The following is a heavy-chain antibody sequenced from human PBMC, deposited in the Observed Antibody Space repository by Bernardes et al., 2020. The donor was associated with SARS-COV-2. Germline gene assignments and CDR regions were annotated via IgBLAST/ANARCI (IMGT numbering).Heavy chain of an antibody. Sequence: ASVKVSCKASGYTFTSYGIIWVRQAPGQGLEWMGWISAYNGNTNYAQKLQGRVTMTTDTSTSTAYMELRSLRSDDTAVYYCARTNREITIFGVVTRFDYWGQGTLVTVSS. J-gene: IGHJ4*02. CDR1: GYTFTSYG. CDR2: ISAYNGNT. CDR3: ARTNREITIFGVVTRFDY. V-gene: IGHV1-18*04. D-gene: IGHD3-3*01.